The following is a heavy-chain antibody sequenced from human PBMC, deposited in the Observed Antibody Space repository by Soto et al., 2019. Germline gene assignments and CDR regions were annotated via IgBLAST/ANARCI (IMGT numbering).Heavy chain of an antibody. CDR2: ISSSSTTI. CDR1: GFTFSSYG. CDR3: ARSPYYYDSSNYYGY. J-gene: IGHJ4*02. D-gene: IGHD3-22*01. V-gene: IGHV3-48*02. Sequence: LRLSCAASGFTFSSYGMNWVRQAPGKGLEWVSYISSSSTTIYYADSVKGRFTIFRDNAKNSLYLQLNSLRDEDTAVYYCARSPYYYDSSNYYGYWGQGTLVTVSS.